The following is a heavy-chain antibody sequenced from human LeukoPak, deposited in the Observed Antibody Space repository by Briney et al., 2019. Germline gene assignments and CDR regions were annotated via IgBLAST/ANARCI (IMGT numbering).Heavy chain of an antibody. CDR2: TSGIGVKT. CDR3: GKDAGWPFDY. V-gene: IGHV3-23*01. Sequence: GALRLSCAASGFIFSTYALSWVRQAPGKGLEWVSATSGIGVKTYYADSVKGRFTISRDNSKNTLYLQMNSLRAEDTAVYYCGKDAGWPFDYWAKGPRFTVS. J-gene: IGHJ4*02. D-gene: IGHD6-19*01. CDR1: GFIFSTYA.